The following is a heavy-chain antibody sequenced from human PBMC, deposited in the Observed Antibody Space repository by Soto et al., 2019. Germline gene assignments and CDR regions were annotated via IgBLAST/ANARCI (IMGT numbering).Heavy chain of an antibody. Sequence: SETLSLTCAVSGGSVGTDNWWGWVRQPPGQGLEWMGEIHFGGTVNFNPTLESRLAMSMDTSKNQVSLRLRSVTAADTAVYYCARAFLLNSSGYYYFDSWGQGTLVTVSS. CDR1: GGSVGTDNW. CDR2: IHFGGTV. CDR3: ARAFLLNSSGYYYFDS. V-gene: IGHV4-4*02. D-gene: IGHD6-19*01. J-gene: IGHJ4*02.